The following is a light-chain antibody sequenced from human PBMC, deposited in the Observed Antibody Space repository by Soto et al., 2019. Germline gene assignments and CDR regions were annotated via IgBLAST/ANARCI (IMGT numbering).Light chain of an antibody. V-gene: IGKV3-20*01. CDR2: NAS. CDR3: QQYSTSSPLYT. Sequence: EIVLTQSPGTLSLSPGERATLFCRASQSVSSNFLAWYQQKPGQAPRLLIYNASRRAAGIPDRFSGSGSGTDFTLSISRLETEDFAVYYCQQYSTSSPLYTFGQGTKLEIK. J-gene: IGKJ2*01. CDR1: QSVSSNF.